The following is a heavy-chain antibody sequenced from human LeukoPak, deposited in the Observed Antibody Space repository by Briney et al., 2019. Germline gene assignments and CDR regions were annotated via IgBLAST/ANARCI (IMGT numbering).Heavy chain of an antibody. V-gene: IGHV3-23*01. CDR3: AKDHTGGNY. D-gene: IGHD1-26*01. CDR1: GFTFSSYG. Sequence: GGSLRLSCAVTGFTFSSYGMSWVRQAPGKGLEWVSAISSSGGNTYYADSVKGRFIISRDNSKNTLYLQMNSLRAEDTAVYYCAKDHTGGNYWGQGTLVTVSS. CDR2: ISSSGGNT. J-gene: IGHJ4*02.